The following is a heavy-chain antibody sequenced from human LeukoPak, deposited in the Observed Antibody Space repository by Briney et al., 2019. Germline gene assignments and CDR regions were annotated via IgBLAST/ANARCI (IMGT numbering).Heavy chain of an antibody. J-gene: IGHJ4*02. CDR2: IYYSGST. Sequence: SETLSLTCTVSGGSISSYYWSWIRQPPGKGLEWIGYIYYSGSTNYNPSLKSRVTISVDTSKNQFSPKLSSVTAADTAVYYCARVGHDWNDELDYWGQGTLVTVSS. D-gene: IGHD1-1*01. CDR3: ARVGHDWNDELDY. V-gene: IGHV4-59*01. CDR1: GGSISSYY.